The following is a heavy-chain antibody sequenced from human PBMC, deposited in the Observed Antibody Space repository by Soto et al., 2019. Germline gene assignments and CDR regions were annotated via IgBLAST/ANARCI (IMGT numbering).Heavy chain of an antibody. Sequence: RGESLKISCKGSGYSFSSWWIAWVRQMPGKGLEYMGIIYPSDSQTRYSPSFQGQVTISADKSISTAYLQWSSLKASDTAIYYCARHGFYGDYSSNYFDPWGQGTLVTVYS. CDR1: GYSFSSWW. V-gene: IGHV5-51*01. CDR2: IYPSDSQT. CDR3: ARHGFYGDYSSNYFDP. J-gene: IGHJ5*02. D-gene: IGHD4-17*01.